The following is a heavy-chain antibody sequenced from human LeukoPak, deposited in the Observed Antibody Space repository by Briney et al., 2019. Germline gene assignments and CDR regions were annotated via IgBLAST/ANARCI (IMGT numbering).Heavy chain of an antibody. V-gene: IGHV4-39*07. D-gene: IGHD3-9*01. J-gene: IGHJ4*02. CDR2: INYSGST. CDR3: ARDYDILTGYFSH. Sequence: SETLSLTCTVSGGSISSSPYYWGWIRQPPGKGLEWIGSINYSGSTYYNPSLKSRLTISVDTSKNQFSLKLSSVTAADTAVYYCARDYDILTGYFSHWGQGTLVTVSS. CDR1: GGSISSSPYY.